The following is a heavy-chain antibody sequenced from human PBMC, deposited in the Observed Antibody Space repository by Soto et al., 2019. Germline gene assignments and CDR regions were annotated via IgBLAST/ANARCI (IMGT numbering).Heavy chain of an antibody. Sequence: QVQLQESGPGLVKPSETLSLTCTVSGGSISSYYWSWIRQPPGKGLEGIGYIYYSGSTNYNPSLKSRVTISVDTSKNQFSLKLSSVTAADTAVYYCARHGLDFWSGYTKEYFQHWGQGTLVTVSS. J-gene: IGHJ1*01. CDR3: ARHGLDFWSGYTKEYFQH. CDR1: GGSISSYY. D-gene: IGHD3-3*01. V-gene: IGHV4-59*08. CDR2: IYYSGST.